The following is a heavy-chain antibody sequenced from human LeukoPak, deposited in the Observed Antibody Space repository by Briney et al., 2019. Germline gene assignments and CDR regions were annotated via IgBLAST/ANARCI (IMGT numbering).Heavy chain of an antibody. Sequence: GGSLRLSCAASGFTVSSNYMSWVRQAPGKGLEWVSSISVSGGSTYYADSVKGRFTISRDNSKDTLHLQMNSLRAEDTAVYYCAKGSGSWFFDPWGQGTLVTVSS. CDR2: ISVSGGST. D-gene: IGHD6-13*01. CDR3: AKGSGSWFFDP. V-gene: IGHV3-53*01. CDR1: GFTVSSNY. J-gene: IGHJ5*02.